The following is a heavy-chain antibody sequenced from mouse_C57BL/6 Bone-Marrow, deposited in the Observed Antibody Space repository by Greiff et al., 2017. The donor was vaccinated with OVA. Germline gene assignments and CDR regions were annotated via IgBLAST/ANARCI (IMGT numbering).Heavy chain of an antibody. CDR1: GYTFTSYD. J-gene: IGHJ2*01. CDR2: IYPRDGST. CDR3: ARSFITTYFDY. D-gene: IGHD1-1*01. V-gene: IGHV1-85*01. Sequence: QVQLQQSGPELVKPGASVKLSCKASGYTFTSYDINWVKQRPGQGLEWIGWIYPRDGSTKYNEKFKGKATLTVDTSSSTAYRELHSLTSEDTAVYFCARSFITTYFDYWGQGTTLTVSS.